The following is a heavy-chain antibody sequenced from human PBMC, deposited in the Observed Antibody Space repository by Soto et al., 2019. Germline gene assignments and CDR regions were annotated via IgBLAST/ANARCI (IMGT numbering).Heavy chain of an antibody. CDR3: ASALWGYDSSGLYLFDP. V-gene: IGHV1-18*04. J-gene: IGHJ5*02. CDR2: MTAYNGNT. CDR1: GYNFSSYG. D-gene: IGHD3-22*01. Sequence: ASVKVSGKASGYNFSSYGICWVRQAPGQGLEWMGWMTAYNGNTNYPQKLQGRVTMTKALSTSTACMELRSLRSADTVVDYCASALWGYDSSGLYLFDPWGHGTPVTACS.